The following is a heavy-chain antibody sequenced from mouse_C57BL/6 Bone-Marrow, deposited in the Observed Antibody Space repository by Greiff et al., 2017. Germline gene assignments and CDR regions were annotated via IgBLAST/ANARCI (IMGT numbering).Heavy chain of an antibody. Sequence: QVQLQQSGAELVKPGASVKLSCKASGYTFTSYWMHWVKQRPGQGLEWIGMIHPNSGSTNYNEKFKSKATLTVDKSSSTAYMQLSSLTSEDSAVYYCARYGLWLRHYFDYWGQGTTLTVSS. V-gene: IGHV1-64*01. J-gene: IGHJ2*01. CDR1: GYTFTSYW. CDR3: ARYGLWLRHYFDY. CDR2: IHPNSGST. D-gene: IGHD2-2*01.